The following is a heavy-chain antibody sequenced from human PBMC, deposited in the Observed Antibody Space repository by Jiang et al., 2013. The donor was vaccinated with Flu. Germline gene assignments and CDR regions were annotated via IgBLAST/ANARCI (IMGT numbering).Heavy chain of an antibody. CDR2: ITPNSGFT. V-gene: IGHV1-2*06. CDR3: AREEDFD. CDR1: GYTFTDYY. J-gene: IGHJ5*01. Sequence: GAEVKKPGASVRLSCKASGYTFTDYYVHWVRQAPGQGLEWMGRITPNSGFTTFAQKFQGRVIMTRDTSISTVFMEMSRLTSGDTAIYYCAREEDFD.